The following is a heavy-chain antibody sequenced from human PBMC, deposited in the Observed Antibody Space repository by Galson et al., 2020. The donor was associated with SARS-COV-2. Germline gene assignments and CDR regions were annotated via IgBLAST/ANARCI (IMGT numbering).Heavy chain of an antibody. CDR3: AKDQRSSSYSPVDY. CDR1: EFTFSTYS. D-gene: IGHD2-2*02. CDR2: FSNSGSNT. J-gene: IGHJ4*02. V-gene: IGHV3-23*01. Sequence: GESLKISCEASEFTFSTYSMSWVRQAPGKGLEWVSSFSNSGSNTFYADSVKGRFTISRDNSKRTLYLQMNNLRAEDTAVYYCAKDQRSSSYSPVDYWGQGTLVTVSS.